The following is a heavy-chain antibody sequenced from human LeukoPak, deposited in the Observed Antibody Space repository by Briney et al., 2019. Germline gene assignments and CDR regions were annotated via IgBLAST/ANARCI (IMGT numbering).Heavy chain of an antibody. D-gene: IGHD4-17*01. CDR2: ISASSVST. J-gene: IGHJ4*02. CDR1: GFSFRTYA. CDR3: AKGIYGDYALDS. Sequence: GGSLRLSCAASGFSFRTYAMTWVRQAPGKGLEWVSGISASSVSTHYADSVKGRFTISRDNSKNTLYLQMNSLRAEDAAIYYCAKGIYGDYALDSWGQGTLVTVSS. V-gene: IGHV3-23*01.